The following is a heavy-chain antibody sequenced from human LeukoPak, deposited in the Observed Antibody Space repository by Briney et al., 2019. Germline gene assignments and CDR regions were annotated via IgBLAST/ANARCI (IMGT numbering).Heavy chain of an antibody. CDR3: ARVRSSAWSEAFDI. Sequence: PGVSLRLSCAASGFTFDGYGMSWVRRAPGKGLEWVSGIPWNGGSLGYADSVKGRFTISRDNAKNSLYLQMNSLRAEDTALYHCARVRSSAWSEAFDIWGQGTMVTVSS. J-gene: IGHJ3*02. CDR2: IPWNGGSL. D-gene: IGHD6-19*01. V-gene: IGHV3-20*01. CDR1: GFTFDGYG.